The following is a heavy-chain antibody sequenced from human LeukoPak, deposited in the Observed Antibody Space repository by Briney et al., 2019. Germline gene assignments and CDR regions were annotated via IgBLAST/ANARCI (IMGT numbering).Heavy chain of an antibody. Sequence: SEXLSLTCTVSGGSISSYYWSWLRQPPGKGLEWIGYIYYSGSTNYNPSLKSRVTISVDTSKNQFSLKLSSVTAADTAVYCCARDYHRDNWFDPWGQGTLVTVSS. V-gene: IGHV4-59*01. CDR2: IYYSGST. CDR1: GGSISSYY. J-gene: IGHJ5*02. CDR3: ARDYHRDNWFDP.